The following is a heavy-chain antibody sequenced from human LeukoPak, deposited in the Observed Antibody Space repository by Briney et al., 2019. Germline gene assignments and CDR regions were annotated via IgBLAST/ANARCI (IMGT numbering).Heavy chain of an antibody. D-gene: IGHD5/OR15-5a*01. V-gene: IGHV1-2*02. CDR3: ARDVVSQGHTYYYYGMDV. Sequence: ASVKVSCKASGYTFTGYYMHWVRQAPGQGLEWMGWINPNSGGTSYAQKFQGRVTMTRDTSISTAYMELRSLRSDDTAVYYCARDVVSQGHTYYYYGMDVWGQGTTVTVSS. J-gene: IGHJ6*02. CDR1: GYTFTGYY. CDR2: INPNSGGT.